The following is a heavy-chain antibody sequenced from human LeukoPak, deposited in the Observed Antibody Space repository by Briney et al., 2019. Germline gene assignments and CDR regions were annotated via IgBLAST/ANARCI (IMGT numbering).Heavy chain of an antibody. CDR1: GGSINSYY. CDR3: ASIRHTAFRYWYFDL. J-gene: IGHJ2*01. Sequence: SETLSLTCTVSGGSINSYYWSWIRQPPGKGLEWIGYFYSSGSTSYNPSLMSLVTTSVDTSKNQFSLRLSSVTAADTAVYYCASIRHTAFRYWYFDLWGRGTLVTVSS. D-gene: IGHD5-18*01. CDR2: FYSSGST. V-gene: IGHV4-59*01.